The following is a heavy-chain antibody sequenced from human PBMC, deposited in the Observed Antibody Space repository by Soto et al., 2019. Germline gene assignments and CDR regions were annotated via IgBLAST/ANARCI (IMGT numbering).Heavy chain of an antibody. J-gene: IGHJ4*02. CDR2: ISYDGSNK. V-gene: IGHV3-30*18. D-gene: IGHD3-10*02. CDR1: GFTFRSYG. Sequence: GGSLRLSCAASGFTFRSYGMHWVRQDPGKGLEWVADISYDGSNKYYADSVKARFTISRANSKNTLYLQMNSLRAEDTAVYYCAKGWLVFGTPLIPPLIDYLGQGTLVTVSS. CDR3: AKGWLVFGTPLIPPLIDY.